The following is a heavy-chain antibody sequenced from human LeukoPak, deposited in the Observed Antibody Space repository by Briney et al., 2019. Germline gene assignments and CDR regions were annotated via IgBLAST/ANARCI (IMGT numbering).Heavy chain of an antibody. J-gene: IGHJ4*02. CDR2: ISWNSGSI. CDR3: AKGGADYRDYFDY. D-gene: IGHD4-11*01. Sequence: TGGSLRLSCAASGNYWMHWVRQAPGKGLEWVSGISWNSGSIGYADSVKGRFTISRDNAKNSLYLQMNSLRAEDTALYYCAKGGADYRDYFDYWGQGTLVTVSS. V-gene: IGHV3-9*01. CDR1: GNYW.